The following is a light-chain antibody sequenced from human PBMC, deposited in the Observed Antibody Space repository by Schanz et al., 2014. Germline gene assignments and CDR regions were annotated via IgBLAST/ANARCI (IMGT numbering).Light chain of an antibody. CDR2: RND. CDR3: AAWDDSLNVV. V-gene: IGLV1-47*01. CDR1: SSNVGSNY. J-gene: IGLJ2*01. Sequence: QSVLTQPPSVSGTPGQRVTISCSGSSSNVGSNYVYWYQQVPGTAPKLLIYRNDERPSRVPDRFSGSKSGTSASLAISDLRSEDEADYYCAAWDDSLNVVFGGGTKLTVL.